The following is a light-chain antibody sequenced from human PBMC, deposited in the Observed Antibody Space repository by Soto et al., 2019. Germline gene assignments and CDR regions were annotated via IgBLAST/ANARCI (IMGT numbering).Light chain of an antibody. CDR3: QQYNSYPAT. J-gene: IGKJ4*01. V-gene: IGKV1-16*01. CDR1: QVISNY. Sequence: DIQMTQSPSSLSASVGDRVTITCRASQVISNYLAWFQHKPGRAPKSLIYGASSLQSGVPSRFSGSGSGTDFTLTISSLQPEDFATYYCQQYNSYPATFGGGTKVEIK. CDR2: GAS.